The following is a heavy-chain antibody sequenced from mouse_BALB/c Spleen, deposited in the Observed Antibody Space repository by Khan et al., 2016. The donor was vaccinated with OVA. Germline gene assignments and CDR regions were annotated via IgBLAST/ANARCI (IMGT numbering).Heavy chain of an antibody. CDR2: INPTNGYT. CDR3: VREGDYDRIEGWFSY. CDR1: GYTFTSYT. D-gene: IGHD1-1*01. V-gene: IGHV1-4*01. Sequence: VQLQQSGAELGTPGVSVQMSCEGSGYTFTSYTMHWVKQRPGQGLDWIGYINPTNGYTNYNQKFKDKATLTADKSSSTAYMQLSSLTSEDSAVYYCVREGDYDRIEGWFSYWGQGTLVTVSA. J-gene: IGHJ3*01.